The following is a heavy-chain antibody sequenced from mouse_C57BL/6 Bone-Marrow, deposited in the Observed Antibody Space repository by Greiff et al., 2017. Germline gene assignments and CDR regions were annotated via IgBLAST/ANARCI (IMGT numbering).Heavy chain of an antibody. CDR3: GFCYCAGLDY. CDR1: GFNFTDYS. CDR2: IDPEDGET. V-gene: IGHV14-2*01. J-gene: IGHJ2*01. Sequence: EVQLQQSGAELVKPGASVKLSCTASGFNFTDYSMHWVKQRTEQGLEWIGRIDPEDGETKYAEKFQGKATLTADTSSNTVYLQLSRLTSEDTAVXESGFCYCAGLDYWGQGTTLTVSS. D-gene: IGHD1-1*01.